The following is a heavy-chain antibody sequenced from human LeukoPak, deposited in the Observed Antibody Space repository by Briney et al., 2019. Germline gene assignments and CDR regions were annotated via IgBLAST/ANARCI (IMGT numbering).Heavy chain of an antibody. CDR3: ASHGGSYDFDF. J-gene: IGHJ4*02. CDR2: IYYSGTP. D-gene: IGHD1-26*01. CDR1: GGSISSYY. Sequence: SETLSLTCTVSGGSISSYYWSWIRQPPGKGLEWIGYIYYSGTPNYNPTLKSRVTMSVDTSKNQFSLKLSSVTAADTAVYYCASHGGSYDFDFWGQGTLVTVSS. V-gene: IGHV4-59*08.